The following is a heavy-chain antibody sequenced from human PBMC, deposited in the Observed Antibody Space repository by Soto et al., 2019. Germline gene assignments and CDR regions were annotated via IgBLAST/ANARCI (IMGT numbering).Heavy chain of an antibody. V-gene: IGHV1-69*06. CDR3: AKSRVCVSGGMVDV. CDR2: ITPIFGTP. Sequence: QVQLVQSGAEVKKPVSSVKVSCKAYGDTLSKYGGSWVRHAPGQGLEWMGGITPIFGTPTYAQRFQGRVTITADKSTSTSHLELTSLRSDDTAVYYCAKSRVCVSGGMVDVWGQGTTVPVS. CDR1: GDTLSKYG. D-gene: IGHD3-10*01. J-gene: IGHJ6*02.